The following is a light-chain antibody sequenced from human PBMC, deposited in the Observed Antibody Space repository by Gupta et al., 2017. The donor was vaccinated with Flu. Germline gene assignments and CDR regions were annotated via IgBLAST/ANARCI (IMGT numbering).Light chain of an antibody. CDR2: GAA. V-gene: IGKV3-15*01. J-gene: IGKJ2*03. Sequence: EKGMRRSPAPLSVSPGERAPRSRRASQSVSSNLAWYQQKPGQAPRLLIYGAATRATGSPARFSGSWSGTECTLTISGLQSEDFAVYYCQQYHSFGQGTKLEIK. CDR1: QSVSSN. CDR3: QQYHS.